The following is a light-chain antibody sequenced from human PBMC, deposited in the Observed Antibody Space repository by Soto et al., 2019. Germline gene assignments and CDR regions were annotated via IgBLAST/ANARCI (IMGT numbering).Light chain of an antibody. CDR1: QSISSY. CDR2: APS. CDR3: PQSYRLPG. Sequence: DIQMTQSPSSLSASVGDRVTITCRASQSISSYINWYQQKPGKAPKLLIYAPSSLQRGVPSRFRGSGSGTDLTLTSSGLQHEDFATYYCPQSYRLPGFGPGTKVDIK. J-gene: IGKJ3*01. V-gene: IGKV1-39*01.